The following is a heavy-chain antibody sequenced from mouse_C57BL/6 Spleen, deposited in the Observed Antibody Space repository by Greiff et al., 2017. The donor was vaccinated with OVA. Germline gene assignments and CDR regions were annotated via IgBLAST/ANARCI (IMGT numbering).Heavy chain of an antibody. V-gene: IGHV1-82*01. CDR1: GYAFSSSW. Sequence: QVQLKQSGPELVKPGASVKISCKASGYAFSSSWMNWVKQRPGKGLEWIGRIYPGDGDTNYNGKFKGKATLTADKSSSTAYMQLSSLTSEDSAVYFCASSLYYGSSVFDYWGQGTTLTVSS. CDR3: ASSLYYGSSVFDY. D-gene: IGHD1-1*01. CDR2: IYPGDGDT. J-gene: IGHJ2*01.